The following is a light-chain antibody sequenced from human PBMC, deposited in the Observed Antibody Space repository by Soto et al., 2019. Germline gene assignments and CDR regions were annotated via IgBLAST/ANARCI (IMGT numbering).Light chain of an antibody. CDR1: QSISSY. Sequence: DIQMTQSPSSLSASVGDRVTITCRASQSISSYLIWYQQKPGKAPKLLSYHASTLESGVPSRFSGSGSGTEFTLTISSLQPDDFAVYYCQQRSNWPITFGQGTRPEIK. CDR3: QQRSNWPIT. V-gene: IGKV1-39*01. J-gene: IGKJ5*01. CDR2: HAS.